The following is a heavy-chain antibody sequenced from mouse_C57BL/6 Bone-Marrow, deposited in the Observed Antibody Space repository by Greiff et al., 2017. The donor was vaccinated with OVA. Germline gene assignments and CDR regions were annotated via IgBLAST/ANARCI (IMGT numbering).Heavy chain of an antibody. CDR2: IDPEDGET. Sequence: VQLKESGAELVKPGASVKLSCTASGFNIKDYYMHRVKQRTEQGLEWIGRIDPEDGETKYAPKFQGKATITADTSSNTAYLQLSSLTSEDTAVYYCARDWEVRYYFDYWGQGTTLTVSS. D-gene: IGHD4-1*01. CDR3: ARDWEVRYYFDY. CDR1: GFNIKDYY. J-gene: IGHJ2*01. V-gene: IGHV14-2*01.